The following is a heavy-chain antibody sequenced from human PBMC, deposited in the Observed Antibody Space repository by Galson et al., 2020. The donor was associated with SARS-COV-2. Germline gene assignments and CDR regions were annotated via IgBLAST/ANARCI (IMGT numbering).Heavy chain of an antibody. V-gene: IGHV1-2*06. J-gene: IGHJ4*02. CDR3: ATLTGDDSDYVDY. CDR1: GYTFTDYY. Sequence: ASVKVSCKASGYTFTDYYVDWVRQAPGQGLEWMGRINPKSGGANYAQRFQGRVTMTRDTSITTAYMELRRLRSDDTAVYYCATLTGDDSDYVDYWGQGALVTVSS. CDR2: INPKSGGA. D-gene: IGHD7-27*01.